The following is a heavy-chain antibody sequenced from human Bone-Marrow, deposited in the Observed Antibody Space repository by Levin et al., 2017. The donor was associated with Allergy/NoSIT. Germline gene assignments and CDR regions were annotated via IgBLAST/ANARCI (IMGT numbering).Heavy chain of an antibody. D-gene: IGHD6-19*01. Sequence: SGPTLVKPTQTLTLTCTFSGFSLSPDGMCVSWIRQPPGKALEWLAVIDWNDDKYYSTSLKTRLTISKDTSKNQVVLMMTNMDPVDTATYYCARIPCSGGWQGFDYWGQGTLVTVSS. CDR2: IDWNDDK. CDR3: ARIPCSGGWQGFDY. CDR1: GFSLSPDGMC. J-gene: IGHJ4*02. V-gene: IGHV2-70*01.